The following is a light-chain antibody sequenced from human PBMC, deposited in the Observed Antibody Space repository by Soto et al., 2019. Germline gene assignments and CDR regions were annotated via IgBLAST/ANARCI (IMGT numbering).Light chain of an antibody. CDR2: EDS. CDR3: CSYADSSTYV. Sequence: QSVLTQPASVSGSPGQSITISCTGTSSVVGSYNLVSWYQQHPGKAPKLMIYEDSKRPSGVSNRFSGSKSGNTASLTISGLQTEDEADYYCCSYADSSTYVFGTGNKVTVL. CDR1: SSVVGSYNL. J-gene: IGLJ1*01. V-gene: IGLV2-23*01.